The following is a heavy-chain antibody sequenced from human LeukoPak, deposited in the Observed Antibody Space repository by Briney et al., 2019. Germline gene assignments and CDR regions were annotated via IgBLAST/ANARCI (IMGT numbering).Heavy chain of an antibody. J-gene: IGHJ4*02. Sequence: SETLSLTCTVSGGSISSSSYYWSWIRQHPGKGLEWIGYIYYSGSTYYNPSLKSRVTISVDTSKNQFSPKLSSVTAADTAVYYCARWISFLVVPAAISHSFDYWGQGTLVTVSS. V-gene: IGHV4-31*03. CDR1: GGSISSSSYY. D-gene: IGHD2-2*01. CDR3: ARWISFLVVPAAISHSFDY. CDR2: IYYSGST.